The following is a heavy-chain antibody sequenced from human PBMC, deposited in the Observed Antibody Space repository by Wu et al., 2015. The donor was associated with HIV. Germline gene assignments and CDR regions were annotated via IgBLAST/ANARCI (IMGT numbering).Heavy chain of an antibody. V-gene: IGHV1-69-2*01. Sequence: EVQLVQSGAEVKKPGATVKISCKVSGYTFTDYYMHWVQQAPGKGLEWMGLVDPEDGETIYAEKFQGRVTITADTSTDTAYMELSSLRSEDTAVYYCATXELGYYYDRKRTADSTGAFDIWGQGTMVTVSS. CDR1: GYTFTDYY. CDR2: VDPEDGET. CDR3: ATXELGYYYDRKRTADSTGAFDI. D-gene: IGHD3-10*02. J-gene: IGHJ3*02.